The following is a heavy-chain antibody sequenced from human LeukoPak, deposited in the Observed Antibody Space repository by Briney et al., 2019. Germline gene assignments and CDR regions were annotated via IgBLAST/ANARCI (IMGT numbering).Heavy chain of an antibody. CDR3: ARDKYSSGWSVPMDY. D-gene: IGHD6-19*01. V-gene: IGHV1-69*04. J-gene: IGHJ4*02. CDR1: GGTFSSYA. CDR2: IIPILGIA. Sequence: SVKVSCKASGGTFSSYAISWVRQAPGQGLEWMGRIIPILGIANYAQKFQGRVTITADKSTSTAYMELSSLRSEDTAVYYCARDKYSSGWSVPMDYWGQGTLVTVS.